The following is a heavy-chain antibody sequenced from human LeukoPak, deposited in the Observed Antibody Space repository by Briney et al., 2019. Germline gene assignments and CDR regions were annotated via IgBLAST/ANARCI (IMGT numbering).Heavy chain of an antibody. J-gene: IGHJ6*03. CDR1: GFTFDDYA. CDR3: AKDIASSSRYYMDV. D-gene: IGHD6-13*01. CDR2: ISWNSGSI. Sequence: PGGSLRLSCAASGFTFDDYAMHWVRQAPGKGLEWVSGISWNSGSIGYADSVKGRFTISRDNAKNSLYLQMNSLRAEDTALYYCAKDIASSSRYYMDVWGKGTTVTVSS. V-gene: IGHV3-9*01.